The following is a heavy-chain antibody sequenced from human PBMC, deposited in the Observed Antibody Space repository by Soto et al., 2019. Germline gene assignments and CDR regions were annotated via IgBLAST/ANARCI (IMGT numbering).Heavy chain of an antibody. CDR1: GGSISSYY. CDR2: IHYSGST. V-gene: IGHV4-59*01. J-gene: IGHJ5*02. Sequence: SETLSLTCTVSGGSISSYYWSWIRQPPGKGLEWIGYIHYSGSTNYNPSLKSRVTISVDTSKNQFSLKLSSVTAADTAVYYCARGGSSWYNWFDPWGQGTLVTVSS. D-gene: IGHD6-13*01. CDR3: ARGGSSWYNWFDP.